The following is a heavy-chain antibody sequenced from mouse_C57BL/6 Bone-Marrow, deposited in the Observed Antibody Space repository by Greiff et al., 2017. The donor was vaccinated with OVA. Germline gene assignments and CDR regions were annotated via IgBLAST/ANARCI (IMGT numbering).Heavy chain of an antibody. Sequence: EVQLQQSGAELVRPGASVKLSCTASGFNITDDYMHWVKQRPEQGLEWIGWIVPENGDTEYASKFQGKATITADTSSNTAYLQLSILTSEDTAVYYCTTEGENYWGQGTTLTVSS. CDR2: IVPENGDT. J-gene: IGHJ2*01. CDR3: TTEGENY. V-gene: IGHV14-4*01. CDR1: GFNITDDY.